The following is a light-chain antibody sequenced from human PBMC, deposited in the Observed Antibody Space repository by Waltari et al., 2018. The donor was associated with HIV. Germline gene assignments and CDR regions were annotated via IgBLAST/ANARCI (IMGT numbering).Light chain of an antibody. V-gene: IGLV7-46*01. CDR1: AGVVTRGHF. Sequence: QPVVTQEPSLTVSPGGTVILPCASSAGVVTRGHFPYWFQQRPGQAPRTLIFDSNNRYSWTPARFTGSFLGGKAVLTLTGARPEDDADYFCLLSYDGNVVFGGGTKLTVL. CDR2: DSN. CDR3: LLSYDGNVV. J-gene: IGLJ2*01.